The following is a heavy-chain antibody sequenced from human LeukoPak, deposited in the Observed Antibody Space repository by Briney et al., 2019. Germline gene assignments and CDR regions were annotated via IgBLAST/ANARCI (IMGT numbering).Heavy chain of an antibody. V-gene: IGHV1-18*01. J-gene: IGHJ3*02. Sequence: GASVKVSRKASGYTFTGYGISWVRQAPGQGLEWMGWISGYNGKTQYSQNFQDRVTMTTDTSTSTDFMELRSLRPDDTAVYYCARDSDYDSSGHWVAQGGAGGLDIWGQGTTVIVSS. CDR2: ISGYNGKT. CDR1: GYTFTGYG. CDR3: ARDSDYDSSGHWVAQGGAGGLDI. D-gene: IGHD3-22*01.